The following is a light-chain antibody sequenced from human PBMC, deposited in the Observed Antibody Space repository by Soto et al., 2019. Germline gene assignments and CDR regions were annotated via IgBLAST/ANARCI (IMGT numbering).Light chain of an antibody. CDR3: QQRSNWPRT. J-gene: IGKJ1*01. Sequence: EIVLTQSPATLSLSPGERATLSCRAGQSVSSYLAWYQQKPGQAPRLLIYDASNRATGIPARLSGSGSGTDFTLTISGLEPEDFAVYYCQQRSNWPRTFGQGTKVEIK. CDR2: DAS. V-gene: IGKV3-11*01. CDR1: QSVSSY.